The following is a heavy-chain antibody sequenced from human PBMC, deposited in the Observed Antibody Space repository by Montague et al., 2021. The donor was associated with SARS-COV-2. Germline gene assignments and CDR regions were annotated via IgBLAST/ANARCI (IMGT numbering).Heavy chain of an antibody. D-gene: IGHD1-26*01. CDR3: ARGSVGGYYFDY. V-gene: IGHV4-4*07. Sequence: SETLSLTCSVSGEPISGFFWNWIRQPAGKGLEWIGRIYASGGTDYNPSLESRVTMSVDTSKNQFSLKVNSVTAEDTAIYYCARGSVGGYYFDYWGQGTLVTVSS. J-gene: IGHJ4*02. CDR2: IYASGGT. CDR1: GEPISGFF.